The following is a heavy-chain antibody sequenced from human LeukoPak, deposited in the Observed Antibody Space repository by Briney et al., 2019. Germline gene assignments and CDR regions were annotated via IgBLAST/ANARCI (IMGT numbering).Heavy chain of an antibody. Sequence: GGSLRLSCAASGFTFSSYGMHWVRQAPGKGLEWVAFMRYDGSNKYYADSVKGRFTISRDNSKNTLYLQMNSLRAEDTAVYYCAKDNLYDSSGYYLRFDYWGQGTLVTVSS. D-gene: IGHD3-22*01. CDR2: MRYDGSNK. CDR3: AKDNLYDSSGYYLRFDY. CDR1: GFTFSSYG. J-gene: IGHJ4*02. V-gene: IGHV3-30*02.